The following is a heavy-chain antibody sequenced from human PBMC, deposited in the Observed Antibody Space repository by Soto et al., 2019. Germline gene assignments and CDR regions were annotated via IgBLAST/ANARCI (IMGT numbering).Heavy chain of an antibody. CDR1: GFTFSDYY. CDR2: ISSSSSYT. J-gene: IGHJ6*02. Sequence: QVQLVESGGGLVKPGGSLRLSCAASGFTFSDYYMSWIRQAPGKGLEWVSYISSSSSYTNYADSVKGRFTISRDNAKNXLXLXXNSLRAEDTAVYYCARDWAHRLSSGQYYYYYGMDVWGQGTTVTVSS. V-gene: IGHV3-11*05. D-gene: IGHD3-22*01. CDR3: ARDWAHRLSSGQYYYYYGMDV.